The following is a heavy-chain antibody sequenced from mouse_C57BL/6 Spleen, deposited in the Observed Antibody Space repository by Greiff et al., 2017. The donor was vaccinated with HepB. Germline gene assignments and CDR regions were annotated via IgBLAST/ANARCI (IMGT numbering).Heavy chain of an antibody. Sequence: QVQLQQPGAELVKAGASVKMSCKASGYTFTSYWMHWVKQRLGQGLEWFAETNPTNGRTYYNEKFKSKATLTVDKYSSTAYMLLSVTTFEDSAVYYCARIKTIGATYIDYWGQGTTHTGAS. CDR1: GYTFTSYW. D-gene: IGHD1-1*01. V-gene: IGHV1S81*02. CDR2: TNPTNGRT. CDR3: ARIKTIGATYIDY. J-gene: IGHJ2*01.